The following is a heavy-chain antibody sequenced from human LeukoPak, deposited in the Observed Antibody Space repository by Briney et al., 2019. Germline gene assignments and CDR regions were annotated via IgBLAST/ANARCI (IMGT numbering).Heavy chain of an antibody. CDR3: AREGGPFRPLDY. V-gene: IGHV4-4*02. CDR2: VDLLGST. D-gene: IGHD2/OR15-2a*01. Sequence: GSLRLSCAASGFTFSSYSMNWVRQPPEKGLEWIGEVDLLGSTNYNPSLGSRVTISIDKSENHVSLKLTSVTAADTAVYYCAREGGPFRPLDYSGQGTLVTVSS. J-gene: IGHJ4*02. CDR1: GFTFSSYSM.